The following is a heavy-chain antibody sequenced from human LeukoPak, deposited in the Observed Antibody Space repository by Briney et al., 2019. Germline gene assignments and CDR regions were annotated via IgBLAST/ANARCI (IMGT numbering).Heavy chain of an antibody. D-gene: IGHD1-1*01. Sequence: QTGGSLRLSCAASGFTFSSYGMHWVRQAPGKGLEWVAFIRYDGSNKYYADSVKGRFTISRDNSKNTLYLQMNSLRADDTAVYYCARDQLGAVLYFDYWGQGALVTVSS. V-gene: IGHV3-30*02. CDR2: IRYDGSNK. CDR3: ARDQLGAVLYFDY. J-gene: IGHJ4*02. CDR1: GFTFSSYG.